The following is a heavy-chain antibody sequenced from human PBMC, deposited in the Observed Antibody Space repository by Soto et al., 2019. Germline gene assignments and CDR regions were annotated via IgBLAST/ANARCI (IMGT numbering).Heavy chain of an antibody. CDR1: GLTFSNNA. V-gene: IGHV3-30-3*01. CDR3: ARDKSAFGVASHFDY. CDR2: ISYDGSNK. J-gene: IGHJ4*02. D-gene: IGHD3-3*01. Sequence: GGSLRLSCAASGLTFSNNAMHWVRQAPGKGLEWVAVISYDGSNKYYADSVKGRLTISRDNSKNNLFLHMNSLGAEDTAVYYCARDKSAFGVASHFDYWGQGTLVTVSS.